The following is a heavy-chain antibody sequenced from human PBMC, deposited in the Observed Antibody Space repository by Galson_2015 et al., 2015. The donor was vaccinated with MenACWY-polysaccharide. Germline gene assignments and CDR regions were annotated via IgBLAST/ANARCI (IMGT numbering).Heavy chain of an antibody. V-gene: IGHV1-8*01. D-gene: IGHD3-22*01. Sequence: SVKVSCKASGYTFTSYDINWVRQTTGHGLEWIGWMNPNSGNTGYAQKFQGRVTMTRNTSISIAYMDLSSLRSEDTAVYYCARGGKHYYDSSGYLNWFDPWGQGTLVTVSS. CDR2: MNPNSGNT. CDR3: ARGGKHYYDSSGYLNWFDP. J-gene: IGHJ5*02. CDR1: GYTFTSYD.